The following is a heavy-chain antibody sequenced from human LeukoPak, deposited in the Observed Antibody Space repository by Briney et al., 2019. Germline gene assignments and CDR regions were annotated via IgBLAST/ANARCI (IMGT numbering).Heavy chain of an antibody. CDR2: IYYSGST. D-gene: IGHD3-3*01. CDR1: GGSVSSISSNNYH. J-gene: IGHJ4*02. V-gene: IGHV4-39*01. Sequence: SETLSLTCIVSGGSVSSISSNNYHWGWIRQPPGKGLEWIGSIYYSGSTYYNPSLKSRVTISVDTSKNQFSLKLSSVTAADTAVYYCARSGLRFLEWSTWAFDYWGQGTLVTVSS. CDR3: ARSGLRFLEWSTWAFDY.